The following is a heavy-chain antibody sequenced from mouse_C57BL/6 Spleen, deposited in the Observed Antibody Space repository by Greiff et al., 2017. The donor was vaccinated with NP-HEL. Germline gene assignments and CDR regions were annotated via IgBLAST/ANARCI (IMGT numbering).Heavy chain of an antibody. CDR3: ARGSSAYWYFDV. CDR2: IDPSDSYT. D-gene: IGHD1-1*01. J-gene: IGHJ1*03. Sequence: QVQLQQPGAELVKPGASVKLSCKASGYTFTSYWMQWVKQRPGQGLEWIGEIDPSDSYTNSNQKFKGKATLTVDTSSSTAYMQLSSLTSEDSAVYYCARGSSAYWYFDVWGTGTTVTVSS. V-gene: IGHV1-50*01. CDR1: GYTFTSYW.